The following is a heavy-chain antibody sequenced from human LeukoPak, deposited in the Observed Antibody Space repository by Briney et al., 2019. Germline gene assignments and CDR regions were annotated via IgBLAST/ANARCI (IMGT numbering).Heavy chain of an antibody. D-gene: IGHD6-19*01. V-gene: IGHV3-48*01. Sequence: PGGSLRLSCAASGFTFSSYSMNWVRQAPGKGLEWVSYISSSSSTIYYADSVKGRFTISRDNSKNTLYLQMNSLRAEDTAVYYCARDISSSGWYYWFDPWGQGTLVTVSS. CDR2: ISSSSSTI. CDR1: GFTFSSYS. J-gene: IGHJ5*02. CDR3: ARDISSSGWYYWFDP.